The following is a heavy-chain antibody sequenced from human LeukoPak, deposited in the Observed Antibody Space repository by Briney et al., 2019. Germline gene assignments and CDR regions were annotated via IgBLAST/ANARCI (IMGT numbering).Heavy chain of an antibody. J-gene: IGHJ4*02. CDR1: VGSLSSYY. V-gene: IGHV4-59*01. Sequence: SEALSLTCTVSVGSLSSYYWSWIRQPPGKGLDGVGYIYYSGSINSNPSLKTRVTISVDTSKTQSSLKLRSVTAADTAVYYCASSYYYDSSGYYVDYWGQGTLVTVSS. CDR3: ASSYYYDSSGYYVDY. D-gene: IGHD3-22*01. CDR2: IYYSGSI.